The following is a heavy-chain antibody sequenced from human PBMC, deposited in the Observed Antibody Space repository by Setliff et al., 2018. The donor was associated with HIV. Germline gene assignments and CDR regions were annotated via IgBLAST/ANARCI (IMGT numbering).Heavy chain of an antibody. Sequence: GESLKISCAASGFSVSSNYMTWVRQPPGKGLEWVSVLYTGGDSYYADSVKGRFTISRDNSKNTLYLQMNSLGVEDTAVYYCARDASPDLSAFDIWGQGTRVTVSS. J-gene: IGHJ3*02. V-gene: IGHV3-53*01. CDR2: LYTGGDS. CDR3: ARDASPDLSAFDI. CDR1: GFSVSSNY.